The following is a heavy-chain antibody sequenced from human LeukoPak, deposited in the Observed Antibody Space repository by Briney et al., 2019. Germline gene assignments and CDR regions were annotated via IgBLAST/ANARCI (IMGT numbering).Heavy chain of an antibody. D-gene: IGHD5-18*01. CDR3: AKNVRDTGTFDY. J-gene: IGHJ4*02. CDR2: MNPNSGNT. V-gene: IGHV1-8*01. Sequence: WASVTVSCKASGYTFTTYDINWVRQATGQGLEWMGWMNPNSGNTGYAQRFQGRVTMTRDTSISTAYMELNSLTSEDTAVYYCAKNVRDTGTFDYWGQETLVTVSS. CDR1: GYTFTTYD.